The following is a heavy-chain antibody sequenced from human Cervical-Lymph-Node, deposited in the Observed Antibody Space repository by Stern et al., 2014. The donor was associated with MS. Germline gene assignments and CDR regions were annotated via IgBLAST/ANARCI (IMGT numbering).Heavy chain of an antibody. CDR1: GGYFSSFS. J-gene: IGHJ5*01. CDR3: ARGTVTNCFDS. D-gene: IGHD4-17*01. V-gene: IGHV1-69*01. CDR2: LIPVFGTP. Sequence: VQLLESGAEVRKPGSSVKVTCKTSGGYFSSFSITWVRQAPGQGLEWMGGLIPVFGTPNYAQKFQDRVTITADASTRTAYMDLSSLRSEDTAVYYCARGTVTNCFDSWGQGTLVTVSS.